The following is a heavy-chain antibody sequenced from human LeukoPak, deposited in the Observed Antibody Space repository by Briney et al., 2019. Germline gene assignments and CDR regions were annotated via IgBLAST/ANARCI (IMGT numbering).Heavy chain of an antibody. D-gene: IGHD3-22*01. Sequence: PGGSLRLSCAASGFTFSSYDMHWVRQATGKGLEWVSAIGTAGDTYYPGSVKGRFTISRENAKNSLYLQMNSLRAGDTAVYYCAKDPTYYYDSSGYYPGYWGQGTLVTVSS. CDR2: IGTAGDT. J-gene: IGHJ4*02. V-gene: IGHV3-13*01. CDR1: GFTFSSYD. CDR3: AKDPTYYYDSSGYYPGY.